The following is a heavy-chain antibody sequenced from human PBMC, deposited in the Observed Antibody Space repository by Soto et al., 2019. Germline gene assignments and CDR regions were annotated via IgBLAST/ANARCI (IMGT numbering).Heavy chain of an antibody. V-gene: IGHV3-23*01. CDR3: AKATATGGGAFEI. Sequence: GSLRLSCAVSGFICSSYDMSWVRQAPGKGLEWVSTILVGGSTHYEDSVRGRFTISRDTSKNTVYLQMSSLTAGDTAVYYCAKATATGGGAFEICGQGTMVTVSS. CDR2: ILVGGST. CDR1: GFICSSYD. D-gene: IGHD2-8*02. J-gene: IGHJ3*02.